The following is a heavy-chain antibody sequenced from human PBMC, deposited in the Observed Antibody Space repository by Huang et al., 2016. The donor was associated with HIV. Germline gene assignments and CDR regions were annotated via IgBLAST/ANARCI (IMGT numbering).Heavy chain of an antibody. J-gene: IGHJ5*02. CDR2: ISDDGSNK. V-gene: IGHV3-30-3*01. CDR3: ARGGDGDSP. CDR1: GFTFSSYA. D-gene: IGHD4-17*01. Sequence: QVQLVESGGGVVQPGRSLRLSCAASGFTFSSYAMHWVRQAPGKGLEWVACISDDGSNKYYAESVKGRFTISRDNSKNTLYLQMNSLRAEDTAVYYCARGGDGDSPWGQGTLVTVSS.